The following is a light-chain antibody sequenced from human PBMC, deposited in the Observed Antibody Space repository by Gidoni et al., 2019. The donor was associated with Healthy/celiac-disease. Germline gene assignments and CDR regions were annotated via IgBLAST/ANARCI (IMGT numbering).Light chain of an antibody. V-gene: IGLV3-1*01. CDR2: QDS. Sequence: SYELTQPPSVSVSPGQTASITCSGDKLGDKYACWYQQKPGPSPVLVIYQDSKRPSGIPERFSGSNSGNTATLTISGTQAMDEADYYCQAWDSSIVVFGGGTKLTVL. CDR1: KLGDKY. CDR3: QAWDSSIVV. J-gene: IGLJ2*01.